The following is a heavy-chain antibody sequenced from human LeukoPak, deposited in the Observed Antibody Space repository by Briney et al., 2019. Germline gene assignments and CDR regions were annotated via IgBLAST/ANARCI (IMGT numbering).Heavy chain of an antibody. Sequence: PGGSLTLSSAASTFTFSSYAMSWLRPAPGKGLEWGSAISGSGGSTYYADCVKVWFTVSRDNSKNTLYLQMNSLRAEDRAVYYCAKETYYCSGGSCYSGYFDYWGQGALVTGSS. CDR3: AKETYYCSGGSCYSGYFDY. J-gene: IGHJ4*02. V-gene: IGHV3-23*01. CDR1: TFTFSSYA. D-gene: IGHD2-15*01. CDR2: ISGSGGST.